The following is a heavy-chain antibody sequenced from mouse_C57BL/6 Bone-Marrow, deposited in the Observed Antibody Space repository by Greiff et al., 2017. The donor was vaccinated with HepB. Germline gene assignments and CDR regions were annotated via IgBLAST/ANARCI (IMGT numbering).Heavy chain of an antibody. CDR1: GYTFTSYW. D-gene: IGHD1-1*01. Sequence: QVQLKQPGAELVRPGTSVKLSCKASGYTFTSYWMHWVKQRPGQGLEWIGVIDPSDSYTNYNQKFKGKATLTVDTSSSTAYMQLSSLTSEDSAVYYCARGVTTVVPYFDYWGQGTTLTVSS. J-gene: IGHJ2*01. V-gene: IGHV1-59*01. CDR3: ARGVTTVVPYFDY. CDR2: IDPSDSYT.